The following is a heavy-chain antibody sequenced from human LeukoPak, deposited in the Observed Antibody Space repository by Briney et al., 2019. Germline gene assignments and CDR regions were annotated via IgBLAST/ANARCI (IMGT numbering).Heavy chain of an antibody. CDR2: INFNSGGK. Sequence: ASGKVSCKASAYTFSGYYIHWVRQAPGQGLEWMGWINFNSGGKIFAEKFQDRVTMARDTSISTAYMELSRLRSDDTAVYYCARQVVSGSMGCDFWGQGTLVTVSS. J-gene: IGHJ4*02. CDR1: AYTFSGYY. CDR3: ARQVVSGSMGCDF. D-gene: IGHD5/OR15-5a*01. V-gene: IGHV1-2*02.